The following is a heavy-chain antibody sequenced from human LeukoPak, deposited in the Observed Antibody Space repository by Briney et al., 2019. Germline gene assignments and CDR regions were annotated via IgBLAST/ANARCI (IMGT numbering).Heavy chain of an antibody. J-gene: IGHJ6*02. Sequence: GGSLRLSCAASGFTFSSYEMNWVRQAPGKGLEWVSYISSSGSTIYYADSVKGRFTISRDNAKNSLYLQMNSLRAEDTAVYYCARAPRYFDWLLSDYYYGMDVWGQGTTGTVSS. CDR1: GFTFSSYE. CDR3: ARAPRYFDWLLSDYYYGMDV. D-gene: IGHD3-9*01. CDR2: ISSSGSTI. V-gene: IGHV3-48*03.